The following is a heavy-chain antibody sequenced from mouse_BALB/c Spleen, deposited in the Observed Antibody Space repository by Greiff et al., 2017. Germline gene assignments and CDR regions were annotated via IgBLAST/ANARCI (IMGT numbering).Heavy chain of an antibody. D-gene: IGHD2-4*01. Sequence: LVESGAELMKPGASVKISCKATGYTFSSYWIEWVKQRPGHGLEWIGEILPGSGSTNYNEKFKGKATFTADTSSNTAYMQLSSLTSEDSAVYYCARSTMITTFAYWGQGTLVTVSA. CDR1: GYTFSSYW. J-gene: IGHJ3*01. V-gene: IGHV1-9*01. CDR2: ILPGSGST. CDR3: ARSTMITTFAY.